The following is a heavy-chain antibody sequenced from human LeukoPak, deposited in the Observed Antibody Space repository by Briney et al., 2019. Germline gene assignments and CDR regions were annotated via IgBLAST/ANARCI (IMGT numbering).Heavy chain of an antibody. V-gene: IGHV5-51*01. CDR3: ARGERGNWGLYYFDY. Sequence: SGESLKISCKGSGYSSTTYWVGWVRQMPGKGLEWMGIIYPGDSDTRYSPSFQGQVTISADKSISTAYLQWSSLKASDTAMYYCARGERGNWGLYYFDYWGQGTLVTVSS. J-gene: IGHJ4*02. CDR2: IYPGDSDT. D-gene: IGHD7-27*01. CDR1: GYSSTTYW.